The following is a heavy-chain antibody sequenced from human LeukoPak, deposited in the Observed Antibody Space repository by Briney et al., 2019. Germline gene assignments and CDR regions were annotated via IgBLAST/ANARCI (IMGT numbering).Heavy chain of an antibody. CDR3: AGVATLRDYYYYMDA. CDR1: GYTFTSYD. CDR2: MNPKSGNT. V-gene: IGHV1-8*01. J-gene: IGHJ6*03. Sequence: ASVKVSCKASGYTFTSYDINWVRQATRQGLEWMGWMNPKSGNTDYAQKFQGRVTMTRNPSIRTAYMELSSLRSEDTAVYYCAGVATLRDYYYYMDAWGKGTTVTVSS. D-gene: IGHD3-10*01.